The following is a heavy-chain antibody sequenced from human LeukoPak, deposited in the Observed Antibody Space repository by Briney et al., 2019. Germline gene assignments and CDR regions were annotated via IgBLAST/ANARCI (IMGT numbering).Heavy chain of an antibody. CDR3: ARSDYDSSGYYQLEQYYFDY. V-gene: IGHV4-59*01. J-gene: IGHJ4*02. Sequence: SETLSLTCAVYGGSFSSYYWSWIRQPPGKGLEWIGYIYYSGSTNYNPSLKSRVTISVDTSKNQFSLKLSSVTAADTAVYYCARSDYDSSGYYQLEQYYFDYWGQGTLVTVSS. CDR2: IYYSGST. D-gene: IGHD3-22*01. CDR1: GGSFSSYY.